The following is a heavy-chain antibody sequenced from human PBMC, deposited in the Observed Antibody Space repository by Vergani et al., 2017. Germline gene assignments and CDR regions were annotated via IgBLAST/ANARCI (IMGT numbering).Heavy chain of an antibody. CDR1: GYTFTGYY. J-gene: IGHJ6*03. CDR3: ARDSDIVVVPALRYSYYYYMDV. V-gene: IGHV1-2*02. D-gene: IGHD2-2*01. Sequence: QVQLVQSGAEVKKPGASVKVSCKASGYTFTGYYMHWVRQAPGQGLEWMGWINPNSGGTNYAQKFQGRVTMTRDTSISTAYMELSRLRSDDTAVYYCARDSDIVVVPALRYSYYYYMDVWGKGTTVTVSS. CDR2: INPNSGGT.